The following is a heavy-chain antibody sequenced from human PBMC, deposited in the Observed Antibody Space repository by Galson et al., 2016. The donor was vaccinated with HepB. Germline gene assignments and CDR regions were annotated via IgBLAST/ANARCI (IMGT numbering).Heavy chain of an antibody. V-gene: IGHV1-18*01. J-gene: IGHJ4*02. D-gene: IGHD2/OR15-2a*01. CDR1: GYTFTTSG. CDR2: ISTYSGNT. Sequence: SVKVSCKASGYTFTTSGISWVRQAPGQGLEWMGWISTYSGNTKYAQKFQGGLTLTTDSSTTTAYMELRSLRFDDTALYFCARDVQYRLDSWGQGTLVTFSS. CDR3: ARDVQYRLDS.